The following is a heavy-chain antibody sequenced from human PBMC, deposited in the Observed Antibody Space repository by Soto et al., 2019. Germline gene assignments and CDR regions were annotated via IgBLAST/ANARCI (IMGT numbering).Heavy chain of an antibody. D-gene: IGHD2-15*01. V-gene: IGHV4-38-2*01. Sequence: PSETLSLTCAVSGFSISSGNYWGWIRKHPGKGLEWIGSVYHGGNTYYNPSLKSRVSISIDLSKNQFSLKLTSVTAADTAAYYCPRARWYDAFNVWGQGTVVTVSS. J-gene: IGHJ3*01. CDR3: PRARWYDAFNV. CDR2: VYHGGNT. CDR1: GFSISSGNY.